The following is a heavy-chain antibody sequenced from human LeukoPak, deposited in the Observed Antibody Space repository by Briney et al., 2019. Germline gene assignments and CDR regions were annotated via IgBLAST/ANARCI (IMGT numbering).Heavy chain of an antibody. D-gene: IGHD5-24*01. Sequence: GASVKVSCKASGGTFSSYAISWVRQAPGQGPEWMGGIIPIFGTANYAQKFQGRVTITTDESTSTAYMELSSLRSEDTAVYYCASTAQDGYNMADAFDIWGQGTMVTVSS. CDR3: ASTAQDGYNMADAFDI. CDR2: IIPIFGTA. CDR1: GGTFSSYA. J-gene: IGHJ3*02. V-gene: IGHV1-69*05.